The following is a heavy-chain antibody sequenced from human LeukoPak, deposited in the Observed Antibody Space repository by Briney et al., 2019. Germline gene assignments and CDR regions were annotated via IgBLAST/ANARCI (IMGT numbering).Heavy chain of an antibody. J-gene: IGHJ5*01. D-gene: IGHD5-12*01. CDR2: VYYGRTT. V-gene: IGHV4-39*01. CDR3: VRHDGRGGATMGAFDS. CDR1: AGSFISSSHL. Sequence: PSETLSLTCTVSAGSFISSSHLWGWIRQSPGKGLEWIGTVYYGRTTYYNPSLDGRVTISLDTSANHFSLQLNSVTAADTAVYYCVRHDGRGGATMGAFDSWGQGSLVTVSS.